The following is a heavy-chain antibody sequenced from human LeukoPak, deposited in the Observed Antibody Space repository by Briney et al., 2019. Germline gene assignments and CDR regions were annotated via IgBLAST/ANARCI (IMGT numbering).Heavy chain of an antibody. D-gene: IGHD5-18*01. CDR1: GGTFSSYA. V-gene: IGHV1-69*06. CDR3: AVRGYSYGPFDY. Sequence: ASVKVSCKASGGTFSSYAISWVRQAPGQGLEWMGRIIPIFGTANYAQKFQGRVTITADKSTSTAYMELSSLRSEDTAVYYCAVRGYSYGPFDYWGQGTLVTVSS. CDR2: IIPIFGTA. J-gene: IGHJ4*02.